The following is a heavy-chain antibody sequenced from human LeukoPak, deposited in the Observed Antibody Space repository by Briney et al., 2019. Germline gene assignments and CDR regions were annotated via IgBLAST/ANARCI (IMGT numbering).Heavy chain of an antibody. CDR3: ARARGNNYGFFDY. D-gene: IGHD5-18*01. CDR2: INSDGSRT. J-gene: IGHJ4*02. CDR1: GFTFSSYW. V-gene: IGHV3-74*01. Sequence: PGGSLRLSCAASGFTFSSYWMHWVRQAPGKGLVWVSRINSDGSRTNYADSVKGRFTISIDNAKNTLFLQMDSLRAEDTAVYYCARARGNNYGFFDYWGQGIVVTVSS.